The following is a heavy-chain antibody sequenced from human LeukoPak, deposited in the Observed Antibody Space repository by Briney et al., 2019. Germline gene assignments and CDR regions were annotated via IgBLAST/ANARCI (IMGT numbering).Heavy chain of an antibody. D-gene: IGHD2-15*01. J-gene: IGHJ4*02. CDR1: GFTFSSYW. V-gene: IGHV3-74*01. Sequence: GGSLRLSCAASGFTFSSYWMHWVRQAPGKGLVWVSRINSDGYSISYADSVKGRFTISRDNAKKMLYLQMNSLRAEDTAVYYCASKNIVVPADYWGRGTLVTVSS. CDR2: INSDGYSI. CDR3: ASKNIVVPADY.